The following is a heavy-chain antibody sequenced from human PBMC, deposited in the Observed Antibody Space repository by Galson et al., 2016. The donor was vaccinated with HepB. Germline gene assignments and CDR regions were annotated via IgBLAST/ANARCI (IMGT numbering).Heavy chain of an antibody. V-gene: IGHV3-73*01. Sequence: SLRLSCAASGFTFSGSAMYWVRQASGKGPEWVGRIRSKPNSYATAYGSSVNGRFTISRDDSKNTAYLQMNSLKTEDTAVYYCASTIVTALYHYYYGIDVWGQGTTVTVSS. J-gene: IGHJ6*02. CDR2: IRSKPNSYAT. D-gene: IGHD4-11*01. CDR3: ASTIVTALYHYYYGIDV. CDR1: GFTFSGSA.